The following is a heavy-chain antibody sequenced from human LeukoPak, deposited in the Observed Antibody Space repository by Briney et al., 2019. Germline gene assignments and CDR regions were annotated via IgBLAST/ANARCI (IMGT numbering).Heavy chain of an antibody. CDR2: IYHSGST. CDR3: ARVNGYYYDTDDAFDI. V-gene: IGHV4-4*02. CDR1: GGSISSSNW. D-gene: IGHD3-22*01. J-gene: IGHJ3*02. Sequence: PSGTLSLTCAVSGGSISSSNWWSWVRQPPGKGLEWIGEIYHSGSTNYNPSLKSRVTISVDKSKNQFSLKLSSVTAADTAVYYCARVNGYYYDTDDAFDIWGQGTMVTVSS.